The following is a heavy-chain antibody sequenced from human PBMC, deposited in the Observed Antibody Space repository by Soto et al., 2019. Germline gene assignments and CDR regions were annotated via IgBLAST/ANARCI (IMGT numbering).Heavy chain of an antibody. Sequence: QVQLVQSGAEVKKPGSSVKVSCKASGGTFSSYAISWVRQAPGQGLEWMGGIIPIFGTANYAQKFQGRVTITADESTSTAYMELSSLRSEDTAVYYCARNLWLGELDYYYGMDVWGQGTTVTVSS. CDR1: GGTFSSYA. J-gene: IGHJ6*02. CDR3: ARNLWLGELDYYYGMDV. V-gene: IGHV1-69*12. CDR2: IIPIFGTA. D-gene: IGHD3-10*01.